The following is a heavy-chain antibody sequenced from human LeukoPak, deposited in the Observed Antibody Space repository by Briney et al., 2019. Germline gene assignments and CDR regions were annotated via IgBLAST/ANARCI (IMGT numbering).Heavy chain of an antibody. J-gene: IGHJ4*02. V-gene: IGHV4-59*07. D-gene: IGHD3-22*01. CDR1: GGSISSYY. Sequence: SDTLSLACTVSGGSISSYYWSWIRQPPGKGLEWIGYIYYSGSTNYNPSLESRVTISVDTSENQFSLKLSSVTAADTAVYYCARLISGYYSPKYYFDYWGQGTLVTVSS. CDR3: ARLISGYYSPKYYFDY. CDR2: IYYSGST.